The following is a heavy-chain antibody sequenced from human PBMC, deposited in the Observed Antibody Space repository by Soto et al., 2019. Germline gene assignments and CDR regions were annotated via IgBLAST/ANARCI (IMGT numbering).Heavy chain of an antibody. CDR3: ASLGVYDSSGRGGAFDI. V-gene: IGHV1-18*04. Sequence: ASVKVSCKASGYTFTSYGISWVRQAPGQGLEWMGWISAYNGNTNYAQKLQGRITMTTDTSTSTAYMELRSLRSDDTAVYYCASLGVYDSSGRGGAFDIWGQGTMVTVSS. D-gene: IGHD3-22*01. CDR2: ISAYNGNT. CDR1: GYTFTSYG. J-gene: IGHJ3*02.